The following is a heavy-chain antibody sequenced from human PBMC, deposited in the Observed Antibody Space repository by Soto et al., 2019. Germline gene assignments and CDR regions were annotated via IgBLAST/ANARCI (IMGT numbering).Heavy chain of an antibody. CDR2: IWYDGSNK. CDR3: ARDRDPSAQGAYWFDP. J-gene: IGHJ5*02. Sequence: XESLRLSCAASGFTFSSYGTHGVRQAPGKGLEWVAVIWYDGSNKYYADSVKGRFTISRDNSKNTLYLQMNSLRAEDTAVYYCARDRDPSAQGAYWFDPWGQGTLVTVSS. CDR1: GFTFSSYG. V-gene: IGHV3-33*01.